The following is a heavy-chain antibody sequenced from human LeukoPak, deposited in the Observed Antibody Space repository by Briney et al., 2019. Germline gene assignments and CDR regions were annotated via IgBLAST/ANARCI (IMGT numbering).Heavy chain of an antibody. Sequence: GGSLRLSCAASGFTFSSYSMNWVRQAPGKGLEWVSSISSSSSYIYYADSVKGRFTISRDNAKNSLYLQMNSLRAEDTAVYYCARVPLWFGEFEDYWGQGTLVTVSS. CDR1: GFTFSSYS. CDR3: ARVPLWFGEFEDY. D-gene: IGHD3-10*01. J-gene: IGHJ4*02. CDR2: ISSSSSYI. V-gene: IGHV3-21*01.